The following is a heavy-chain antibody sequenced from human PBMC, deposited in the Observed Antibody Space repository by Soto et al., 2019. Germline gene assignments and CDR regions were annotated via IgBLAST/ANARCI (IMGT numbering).Heavy chain of an antibody. CDR1: GDSVSSNSAA. D-gene: IGHD3-9*01. V-gene: IGHV6-1*01. CDR2: TYYRSKWYN. CDR3: ARDRPYYDILTGYLPYDYYYGMDV. J-gene: IGHJ6*02. Sequence: SQTLSLTCAISGDSVSSNSAAWNWIRQSPSRGLEWLGRTYYRSKWYNDYAVSVKSRITINPDTSKNQFSLQLNSVTPEDTAVYYCARDRPYYDILTGYLPYDYYYGMDVWGQGTTVTVS.